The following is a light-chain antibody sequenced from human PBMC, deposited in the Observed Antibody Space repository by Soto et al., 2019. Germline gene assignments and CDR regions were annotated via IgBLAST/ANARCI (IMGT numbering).Light chain of an antibody. CDR2: DAS. V-gene: IGKV3-11*01. CDR1: QSVSSY. CDR3: QQRSNWPPT. Sequence: EIVLTQSPATLSLSPGERATLSCRASQSVSSYLAWYQQKPGQAPRLLIYDASNRATGIPARFSGSGSGTDFTLTISSLEPEDFAVYCSQQRSNWPPTFGGGTKVEIK. J-gene: IGKJ4*01.